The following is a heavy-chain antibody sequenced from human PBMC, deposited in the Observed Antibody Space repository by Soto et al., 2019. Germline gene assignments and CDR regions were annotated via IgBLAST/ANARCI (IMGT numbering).Heavy chain of an antibody. V-gene: IGHV1-8*01. Sequence: ASVKVSCKASGYTFTSYYIYWVLQATGQGLEWMGWMNPNTGNSAYAQKFQGRVTVTSGTSINTVHMELSSLRSEDTAVYYCARRAETNGWNGFGADKYYFDFWGQGTLVTVSS. J-gene: IGHJ4*02. CDR3: ARRAETNGWNGFGADKYYFDF. CDR1: GYTFTSYY. D-gene: IGHD1-1*01. CDR2: MNPNTGNS.